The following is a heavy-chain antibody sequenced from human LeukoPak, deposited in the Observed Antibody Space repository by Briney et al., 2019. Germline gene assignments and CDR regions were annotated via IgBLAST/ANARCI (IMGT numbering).Heavy chain of an antibody. CDR1: GGSISSYY. V-gene: IGHV4-4*07. CDR3: VGYCSSTSCLGAFDI. Sequence: SETLSLTCTVSGGSISSYYWSWIRQPAGKGLEWIGRIYTSGSTNYNPSLKSRVTMSVDTSKNQFSLKLSSVTAADTAVYYCVGYCSSTSCLGAFDIWGQGTMVTASS. CDR2: IYTSGST. J-gene: IGHJ3*02. D-gene: IGHD2-2*01.